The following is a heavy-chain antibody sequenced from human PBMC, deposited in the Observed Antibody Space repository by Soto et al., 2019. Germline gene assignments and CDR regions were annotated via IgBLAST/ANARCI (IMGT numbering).Heavy chain of an antibody. D-gene: IGHD5-18*01. V-gene: IGHV3-30-3*01. J-gene: IGHJ6*02. CDR2: ISYDGSNK. CDR1: GFTFSSYA. Sequence: QVQLVESGGGVVQPGRSLRLSCAASGFTFSSYAMHWVRQAPGKGLEWVVVISYDGSNKYYADSVKGRFTISRDNSKNTLYLQMNSLRAEDTAVYYCARDFGYSYGYRPYYYYGMDVWGQGTTVTVSS. CDR3: ARDFGYSYGYRPYYYYGMDV.